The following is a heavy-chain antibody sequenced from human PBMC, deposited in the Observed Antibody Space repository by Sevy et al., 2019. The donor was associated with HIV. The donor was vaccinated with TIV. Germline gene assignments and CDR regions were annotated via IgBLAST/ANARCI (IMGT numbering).Heavy chain of an antibody. J-gene: IGHJ6*02. CDR2: ISSSSSYI. Sequence: GGSLRLSCAASGFTFSSYSMNWVRQAPGKGLEWVSSISSSSSYIYYADSVKGRFTISRDNAKNSLYLQMNSLRAEDTAVYYCARDGTNGDYEPYYYGMGVWGQGTTVTVSS. CDR3: ARDGTNGDYEPYYYGMGV. V-gene: IGHV3-21*01. D-gene: IGHD4-17*01. CDR1: GFTFSSYS.